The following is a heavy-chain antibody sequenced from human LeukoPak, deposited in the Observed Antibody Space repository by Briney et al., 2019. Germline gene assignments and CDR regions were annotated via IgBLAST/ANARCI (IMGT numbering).Heavy chain of an antibody. J-gene: IGHJ4*02. CDR3: ARDGSRGNLVTAPDF. CDR1: GFTFSTYS. V-gene: IGHV3-21*01. D-gene: IGHD2-21*02. Sequence: GGSLRLSCAASGFTFSTYSMNWVRQAPGKGMEWVSSITSSRIYIYYADSVKGRFTISRDNAKNSLYLQMNSLRAEDTAVYYCARDGSRGNLVTAPDFWGQGTLVTVSS. CDR2: ITSSRIYI.